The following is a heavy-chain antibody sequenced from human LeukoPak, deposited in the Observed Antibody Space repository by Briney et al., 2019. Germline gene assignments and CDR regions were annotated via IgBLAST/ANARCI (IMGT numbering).Heavy chain of an antibody. CDR3: ASKVGWRSIGGDY. V-gene: IGHV3-7*02. D-gene: IGHD3-16*01. Sequence: PGGSLRLSCVASGFTFSSQWMSWVRQAPGKGLEWVANLNEDGSAKYYVDSVKGRFTISRDNAKESLYLQMNSLRAEDTAVYYCASKVGWRSIGGDYWGQGTLVTVSS. CDR2: LNEDGSAK. J-gene: IGHJ4*02. CDR1: GFTFSSQW.